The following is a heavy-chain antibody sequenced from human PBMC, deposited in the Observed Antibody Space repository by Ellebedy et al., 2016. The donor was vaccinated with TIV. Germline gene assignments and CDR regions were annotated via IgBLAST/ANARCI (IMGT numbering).Heavy chain of an antibody. Sequence: MPSETLSLTCAVSGGSISSSKWWSWVRQPPGKGLEWIGEIYHSGSTNYNPSLKSRVTISIDKSKNQFSLKLSSVTAADTAVYYCAGIMGATGGPNAFDIWGQGTMVTVSS. V-gene: IGHV4-4*02. CDR1: GGSISSSKW. CDR3: AGIMGATGGPNAFDI. D-gene: IGHD1-26*01. J-gene: IGHJ3*02. CDR2: IYHSGST.